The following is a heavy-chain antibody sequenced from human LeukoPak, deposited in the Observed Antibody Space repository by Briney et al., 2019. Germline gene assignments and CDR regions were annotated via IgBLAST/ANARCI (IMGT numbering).Heavy chain of an antibody. J-gene: IGHJ5*02. CDR2: IYYSGST. V-gene: IGHV4-59*01. CDR1: GXSISSYY. CDR3: ARSGKGFDP. Sequence: SETLSLTCTVSGXSISSYYWSWIRQPPGKGLEWIGYIYYSGSTNYNASLKSRVTISVDSSKSQFSLKLSSVTAADTAVYYCARSGKGFDPWGQGTLVTVSS.